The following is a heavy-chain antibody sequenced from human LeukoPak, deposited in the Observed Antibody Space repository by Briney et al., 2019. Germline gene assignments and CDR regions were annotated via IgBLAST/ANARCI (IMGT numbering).Heavy chain of an antibody. D-gene: IGHD2-8*02. CDR1: GGSISSYY. Sequence: SETLSLTCTVSGGSISSYYWSWIRQPAGKGLEWIGRIYTSGSTNYNPSLKSRVTMPVDTSKNQFSLKLSSVTAADTAVYYCARDGGVAPHNWFDPWGQGTLVTVSS. J-gene: IGHJ5*02. CDR3: ARDGGVAPHNWFDP. V-gene: IGHV4-4*07. CDR2: IYTSGST.